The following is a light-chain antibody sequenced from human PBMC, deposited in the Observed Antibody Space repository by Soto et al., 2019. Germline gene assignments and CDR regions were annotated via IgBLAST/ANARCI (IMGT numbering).Light chain of an antibody. V-gene: IGKV3D-15*01. CDR2: GAS. J-gene: IGKJ3*01. CDR1: HGLSHN. Sequence: EIVMTQSPATLSVSPGERATLSCRASHGLSHNLAWYQQKPGQAPRLLIYGASTRATGVPARFSGSGSGTDFTLTISSLQSEDFAVYYCQHYNTWPFAFGPGTKVDIK. CDR3: QHYNTWPFA.